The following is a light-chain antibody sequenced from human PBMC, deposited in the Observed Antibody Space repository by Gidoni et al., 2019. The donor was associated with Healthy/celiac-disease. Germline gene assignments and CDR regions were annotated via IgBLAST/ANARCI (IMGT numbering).Light chain of an antibody. CDR1: QSVSSSY. J-gene: IGKJ4*01. CDR2: GAS. CDR3: QQYGSSPLA. Sequence: EIVLTQSPGTLSLSPGKRATLSCRASQSVSSSYLSWYQQKPGQAPRLLISGASSRATGIPDRFSGSVSGTDFTLTISRLEPEDFAVYYCQQYGSSPLAFGGGTKVEIK. V-gene: IGKV3-20*01.